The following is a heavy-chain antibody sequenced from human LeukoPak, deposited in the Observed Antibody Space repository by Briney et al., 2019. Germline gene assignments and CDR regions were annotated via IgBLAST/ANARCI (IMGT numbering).Heavy chain of an antibody. J-gene: IGHJ3*01. CDR1: GGSISRSSYY. CDR2: VSYSGNT. Sequence: SETLSLTCTVSGGSISRSSYYWGWIRQTPGMGLEWIGSVSYSGNTDYNPSLKSRVTISVDTSKNLFSLRLTSVTAADTAVYYCARDYRVSLSDTSPDDAFDVWGQGTVVTVSS. CDR3: ARDYRVSLSDTSPDDAFDV. V-gene: IGHV4-39*07. D-gene: IGHD3-16*02.